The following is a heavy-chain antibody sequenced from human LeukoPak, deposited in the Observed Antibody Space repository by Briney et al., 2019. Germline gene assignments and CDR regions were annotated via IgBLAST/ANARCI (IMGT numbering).Heavy chain of an antibody. J-gene: IGHJ3*01. CDR1: GGSISRSSYY. CDR2: VSYSGNT. Sequence: SETLSLTCTVSGGSISRSSYYWGWIRQTPGMGLEWIGSVSYSGNTDYNPSLKSRVTISVDTSKNLFSLRLTSVTAADTAVYYCARDYRVSLSDTSPDDAFDVWGQGTVVTVSS. CDR3: ARDYRVSLSDTSPDDAFDV. V-gene: IGHV4-39*07. D-gene: IGHD3-16*02.